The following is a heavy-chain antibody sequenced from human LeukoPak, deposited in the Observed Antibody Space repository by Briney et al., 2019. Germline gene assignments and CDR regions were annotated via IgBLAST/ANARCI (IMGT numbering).Heavy chain of an antibody. CDR3: AGSYCSGGSCYGGPDDAFDI. CDR2: IYYSGST. J-gene: IGHJ3*02. V-gene: IGHV4-59*05. D-gene: IGHD2-15*01. Sequence: KPSETLSLTCTVSGGSISSYYWSWIRQPPGRGREWIGSIYYSGSTYYNPSLKSRVTISVDTSKNQFSLKLSSVTAADTAVYYCAGSYCSGGSCYGGPDDAFDIWGQGTMVTVSS. CDR1: GGSISSYY.